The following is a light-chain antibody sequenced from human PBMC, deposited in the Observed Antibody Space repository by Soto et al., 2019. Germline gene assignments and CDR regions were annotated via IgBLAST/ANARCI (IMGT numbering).Light chain of an antibody. CDR1: QSITDW. Sequence: DIQMTQSPSTLSASVGDRVTITCRASQSITDWLAWYQQKPGKAPKFLIYKASNLEGGVPSRFCGSGSGTEFTLTISSVQPDDFATYYCQYWDNYSWTFGQGTKVEIK. CDR3: QYWDNYSWT. V-gene: IGKV1-5*03. CDR2: KAS. J-gene: IGKJ1*01.